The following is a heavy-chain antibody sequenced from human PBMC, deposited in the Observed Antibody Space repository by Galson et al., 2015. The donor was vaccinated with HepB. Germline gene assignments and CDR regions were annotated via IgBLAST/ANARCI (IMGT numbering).Heavy chain of an antibody. CDR2: INAGNGNT. CDR1: GYTFTSYA. J-gene: IGHJ5*02. Sequence: SVKVSCKASGYTFTSYAMHWVRQAPGQRLEWTGWINAGNGNTKYSQKFQGRVTITADKSTSTAYMELSSLRSEDTAVYYCARTPADCSSTSCRTINWFDPWGQGTLVTVSS. V-gene: IGHV1-3*01. D-gene: IGHD2-2*01. CDR3: ARTPADCSSTSCRTINWFDP.